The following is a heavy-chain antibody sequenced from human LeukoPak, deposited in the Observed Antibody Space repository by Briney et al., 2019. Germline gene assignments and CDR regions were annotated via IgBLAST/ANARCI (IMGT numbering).Heavy chain of an antibody. Sequence: SETLSLTCTVSGASITDYCWSWIRQPPGKGLEWIGYIYYIESTNYNPSLKSRVTISLATSTKQYSLNLSSVAAADKAVYYCARDWRGSGSYYSFDYWGQGILVTVSS. CDR2: IYYIEST. CDR3: ARDWRGSGSYYSFDY. D-gene: IGHD3-10*01. CDR1: GASITDYC. V-gene: IGHV4-59*01. J-gene: IGHJ4*02.